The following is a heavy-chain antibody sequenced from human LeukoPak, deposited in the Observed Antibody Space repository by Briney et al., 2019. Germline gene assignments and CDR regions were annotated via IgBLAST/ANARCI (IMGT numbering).Heavy chain of an antibody. CDR1: GGSFSGYY. Sequence: SETLSLTCAVYGGSFSGYYWSWIRQPPGKGLEWIGEINRSGSTNYSPSLQSRGTISVDTSKNQFSLKLSSVPAADTAVYYCAREGYCSGGSCLYYYYYYMDVWGKGTTVTVSS. D-gene: IGHD2-15*01. CDR2: INRSGST. CDR3: AREGYCSGGSCLYYYYYYMDV. V-gene: IGHV4-34*01. J-gene: IGHJ6*03.